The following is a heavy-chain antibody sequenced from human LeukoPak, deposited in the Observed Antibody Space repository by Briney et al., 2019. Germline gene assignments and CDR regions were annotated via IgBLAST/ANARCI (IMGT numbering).Heavy chain of an antibody. V-gene: IGHV3-48*01. CDR1: GFTFSSYS. CDR3: ARDLPPYCSSTSCWFDY. Sequence: GGSLRLSCAVSGFTFSSYSMNWVRQAPGKGLEWVSYISSSSGTIYYADSVKGRFTISRDNSKNTLYLQMNSLRAEDTAVYYCARDLPPYCSSTSCWFDYWGQGTLVTVSS. D-gene: IGHD2-2*01. J-gene: IGHJ4*02. CDR2: ISSSSGTI.